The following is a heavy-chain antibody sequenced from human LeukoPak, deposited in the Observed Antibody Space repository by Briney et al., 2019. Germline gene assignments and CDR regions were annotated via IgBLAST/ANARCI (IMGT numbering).Heavy chain of an antibody. CDR3: ARARLAVSGNYFEN. Sequence: GGSLRLSCAASGFTFSSYWMHWVRQAPGKGLVWVSRINSDGSSTSYADSVKGRFTISRDNAKNSLYLQMNSLRVEDTAVYHCARARLAVSGNYFENWGQGTLVTVSS. V-gene: IGHV3-74*01. J-gene: IGHJ4*02. D-gene: IGHD6-19*01. CDR1: GFTFSSYW. CDR2: INSDGSST.